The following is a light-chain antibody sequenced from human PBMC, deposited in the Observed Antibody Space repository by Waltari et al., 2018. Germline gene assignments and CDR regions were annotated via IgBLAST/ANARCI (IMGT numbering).Light chain of an antibody. J-gene: IGKJ1*01. CDR2: KAS. Sequence: DIQLTQSPSPLSPSVGDSVTITCRASESVSHWLAWHQQRPGKAPRLLIFKASYLEGGVSQRFSGSGSETEFTLTISGLQPDDFATYYCQQYNTYPWTFGQGTKVEIK. CDR3: QQYNTYPWT. V-gene: IGKV1-5*03. CDR1: ESVSHW.